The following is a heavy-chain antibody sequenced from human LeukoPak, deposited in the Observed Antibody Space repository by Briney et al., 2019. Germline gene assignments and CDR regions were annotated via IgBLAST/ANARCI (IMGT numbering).Heavy chain of an antibody. D-gene: IGHD3-16*01. CDR3: ARKGDPRPPDAFDI. CDR2: IYHSGST. Sequence: PSGTLSLTCAVSGGSISSSNWWSWVRQPPGKGLEWIGEIYHSGSTNFNPSLKSRVTISVDKSKNQFSLKLSSVTAADTAVYYCARKGDPRPPDAFDIWGQGTMVTVSS. V-gene: IGHV4-4*02. J-gene: IGHJ3*02. CDR1: GGSISSSNW.